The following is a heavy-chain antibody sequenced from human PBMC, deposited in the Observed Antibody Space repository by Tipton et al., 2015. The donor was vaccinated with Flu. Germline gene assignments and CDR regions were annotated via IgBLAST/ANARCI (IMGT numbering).Heavy chain of an antibody. Sequence: SLRLSCAASGFTFSSYAMSWVRQAPGKGLEWVSAISGSGGSTYYADSVKGRFTISRDNSKNTLYLQMNSLRAEDTAVYYCAKPRGYGEDYFDYWGQGTLVTVSS. CDR3: AKPRGYGEDYFDY. CDR1: GFTFSSYA. V-gene: IGHV3-23*01. J-gene: IGHJ4*02. D-gene: IGHD3-10*01. CDR2: ISGSGGST.